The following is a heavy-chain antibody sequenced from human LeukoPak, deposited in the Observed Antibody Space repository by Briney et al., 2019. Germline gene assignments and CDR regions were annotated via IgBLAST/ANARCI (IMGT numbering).Heavy chain of an antibody. D-gene: IGHD6-6*01. CDR3: ARALSSSSLNWFDP. CDR1: GFTFDDYG. V-gene: IGHV3-20*04. J-gene: IGHJ5*02. Sequence: PGGSLRLSCAASGFTFDDYGMSWVRQAPGKGLEWVSGINWNGGSTGYADSVKGRFTISRDNAKNSLYLQMNSLRAEDTASYYCARALSSSSLNWFDPWGQGTLVTVSS. CDR2: INWNGGST.